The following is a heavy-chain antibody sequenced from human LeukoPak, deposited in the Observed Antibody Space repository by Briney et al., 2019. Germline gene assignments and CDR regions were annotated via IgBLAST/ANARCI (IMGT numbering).Heavy chain of an antibody. CDR2: ISSSGNNI. CDR1: GFTFSSYG. V-gene: IGHV3-48*04. D-gene: IGHD3-10*01. J-gene: IGHJ4*02. Sequence: GRSLRLSCAASGFTFSSYGMHWVRQAPGKGLEWVSYISSSGNNIYYADSVKGRFTISRDNAKNSLYLQMNSLRAEDTAVYYCARDWAGGPHDYWGQGTLVTVSS. CDR3: ARDWAGGPHDY.